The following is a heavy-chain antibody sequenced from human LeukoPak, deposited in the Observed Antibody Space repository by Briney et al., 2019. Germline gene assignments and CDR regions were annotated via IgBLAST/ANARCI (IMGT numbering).Heavy chain of an antibody. D-gene: IGHD5-24*01. J-gene: IGHJ4*02. CDR1: GFTFSSYS. CDR3: ARGERWLTIPGIDY. V-gene: IGHV3-21*01. CDR2: ISSSSSYI. Sequence: GGSLRLSCAASGFTFSSYSMNWVRQAPGKGLEWVSSISSSSSYIYYADSVKGRFTISRDNAKNSLYLQMNSLRAEDTAVYYCARGERWLTIPGIDYWGQGALVTVSS.